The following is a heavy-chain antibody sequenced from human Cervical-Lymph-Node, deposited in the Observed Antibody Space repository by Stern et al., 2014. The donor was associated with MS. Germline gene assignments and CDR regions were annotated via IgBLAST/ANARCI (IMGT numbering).Heavy chain of an antibody. J-gene: IGHJ3*02. CDR1: GDSVSSNSAT. CDR2: TYHRSRWYY. D-gene: IGHD6-6*01. CDR3: ARDVSSSPDAFDI. Sequence: QESGPGLVKPSQTLSLTCAISGDSVSSNSATWSWIRQSPSRGLEWLGRTYHRSRWYYDYAISVKSRVTISPDTSKNQFSLRLNSVTPEDTAVYYCARDVSSSPDAFDIWGQGTMVIVSS. V-gene: IGHV6-1*01.